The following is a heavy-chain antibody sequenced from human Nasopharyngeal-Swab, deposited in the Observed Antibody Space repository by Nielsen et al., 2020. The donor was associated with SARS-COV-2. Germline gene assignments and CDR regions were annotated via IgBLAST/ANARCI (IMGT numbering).Heavy chain of an antibody. J-gene: IGHJ6*02. CDR1: GFTFSSYA. CDR3: AKKDRITGGYGMDV. CDR2: ISGSGGST. V-gene: IGHV3-23*01. D-gene: IGHD7-27*01. Sequence: GGSLRLSCAASGFTFSSYAMSWVRQAPGKGLEWVSAISGSGGSTYYADSVKGWFTISRDNSKNTLYLQMNSLRAEDTAVYYCAKKDRITGGYGMDVWGQGTTVTVSS.